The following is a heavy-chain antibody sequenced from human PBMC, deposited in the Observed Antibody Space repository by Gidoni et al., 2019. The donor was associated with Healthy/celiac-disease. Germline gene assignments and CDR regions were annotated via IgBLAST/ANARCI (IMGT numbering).Heavy chain of an antibody. D-gene: IGHD3-10*01. V-gene: IGHV1-8*01. CDR1: GYTFTSYD. J-gene: IGHJ4*02. CDR2: MNPNSGKK. Sequence: QVQLVQSGAEVKKPGASVKVSCKSSGYTFTSYDINWVRQATGQGLEWMGWMNPNSGKKGYAQKFQGRVTMTRNTSISTAYMELSSLRSEDTAVYYCAREAVGERGVRNLDYWGQGTLVTVSS. CDR3: AREAVGERGVRNLDY.